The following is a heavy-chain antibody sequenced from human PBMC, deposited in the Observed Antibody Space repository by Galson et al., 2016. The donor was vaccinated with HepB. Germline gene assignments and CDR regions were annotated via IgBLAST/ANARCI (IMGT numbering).Heavy chain of an antibody. Sequence: SLRLSCAASGFPFSGYPIHWVRQAPGKGLDWGASLSYDGTKINYADSVKGRFTISRDNSKNTVSLQMNSLRVDDTAVFYCAREASYVNVLDHWGQGTLVTVSS. CDR1: GFPFSGYP. CDR3: AREASYVNVLDH. J-gene: IGHJ4*02. D-gene: IGHD5-18*01. V-gene: IGHV3-30*04. CDR2: LSYDGTKI.